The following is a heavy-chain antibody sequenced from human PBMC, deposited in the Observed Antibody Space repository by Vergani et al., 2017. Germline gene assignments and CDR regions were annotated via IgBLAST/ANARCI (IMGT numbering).Heavy chain of an antibody. V-gene: IGHV3-30*03. CDR3: ATKSCGTPGCQIGYFRE. D-gene: IGHD2-15*01. CDR2: ISYDGTQK. CDR1: GFTSSYYG. J-gene: IGHJ1*01. Sequence: QVHLVESGGGVVQPGRSLRLSCVVSGFTSSYYGMHWVRQAPGQGLEWVAVISYDGTQKYYADYVKGRFTISRDNSKSTLYLQMNSLRTEDTAVYYCATKSCGTPGCQIGYFREWGQGTLVTVSS.